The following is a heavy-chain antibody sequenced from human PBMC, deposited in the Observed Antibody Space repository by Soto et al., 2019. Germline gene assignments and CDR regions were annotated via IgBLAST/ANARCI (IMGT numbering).Heavy chain of an antibody. CDR2: INAGNGNT. Sequence: QVQLVQSGAEVKKPGASVKVSCKASGYTFTSYAMHWVRQAPGQRLEWMGWINAGNGNTKYSQKFQGRVTITRDTSASTAYMELSSLRSEDTAVYYCARSPEIRFFFYGMDVWGQGTTVTVSS. J-gene: IGHJ6*02. CDR1: GYTFTSYA. V-gene: IGHV1-3*01. D-gene: IGHD3-3*01. CDR3: ARSPEIRFFFYGMDV.